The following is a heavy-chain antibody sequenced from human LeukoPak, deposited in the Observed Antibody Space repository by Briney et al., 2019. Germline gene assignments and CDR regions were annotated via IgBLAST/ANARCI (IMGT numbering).Heavy chain of an antibody. V-gene: IGHV4-59*01. CDR2: IYHSGST. D-gene: IGHD6-19*01. CDR3: ARDRAGIAVAGLTDY. Sequence: SETLSLTCTVSGGSISNYYWSWIRQPPGKGLEWIGYIYHSGSTNYNPSLKSRVTISVDTSKNQFSLRLSSVTAADTAVYYCARDRAGIAVAGLTDYWGQGTLVTVSS. J-gene: IGHJ4*02. CDR1: GGSISNYY.